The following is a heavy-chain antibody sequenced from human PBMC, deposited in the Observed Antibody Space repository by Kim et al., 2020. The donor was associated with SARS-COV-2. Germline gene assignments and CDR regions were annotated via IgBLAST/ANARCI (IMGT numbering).Heavy chain of an antibody. Sequence: GGSLRLSCAASGFTFSNYAMSWVRQAPGKGLEWVSSVSGSGGTTYYADSVKGRFTISRDNSKNTLYLQMNSLRAEDTAVYYCAKDVRGENYWGQGTLVTVSS. CDR2: VSGSGGTT. J-gene: IGHJ4*02. CDR1: GFTFSNYA. CDR3: AKDVRGENY. D-gene: IGHD3-10*02. V-gene: IGHV3-23*01.